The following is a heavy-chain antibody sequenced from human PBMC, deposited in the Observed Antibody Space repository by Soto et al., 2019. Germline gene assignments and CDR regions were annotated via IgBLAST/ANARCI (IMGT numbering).Heavy chain of an antibody. D-gene: IGHD3-3*01. CDR2: ISAYNGNT. Sequence: QVQLVQSGAEVKKPGASVKVSCKASGYTFTSYGISWVRQAPGQGLEWMGWISAYNGNTNYAQKLQGRVTMTTDTSTSTAYMELRSLRSDDTAVYYCARDPYYDFWSGYLLYYYYYMDVWGKGTTVTVSS. CDR3: ARDPYYDFWSGYLLYYYYYMDV. CDR1: GYTFTSYG. J-gene: IGHJ6*03. V-gene: IGHV1-18*01.